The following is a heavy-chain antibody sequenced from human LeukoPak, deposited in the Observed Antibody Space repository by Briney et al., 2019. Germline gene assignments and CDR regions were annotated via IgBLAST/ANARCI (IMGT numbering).Heavy chain of an antibody. CDR1: GFTFSSYS. J-gene: IGHJ4*02. V-gene: IGHV3-48*01. CDR2: ISSSSSSI. Sequence: GGSLRLACAASGFTFSSYSMNWVRQAPGKGLEWVSYISSSSSSIYYADSVKGRFTISRDTAKNSLFLQMNSLRAEDTAVYYCARGYCSTTSCAFDSWGQGTLVTVSS. CDR3: ARGYCSTTSCAFDS. D-gene: IGHD2-2*01.